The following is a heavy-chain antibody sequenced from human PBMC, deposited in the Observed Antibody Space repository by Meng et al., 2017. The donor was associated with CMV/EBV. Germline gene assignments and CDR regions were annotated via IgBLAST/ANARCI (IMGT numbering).Heavy chain of an antibody. CDR1: GYTFTSYY. CDR2: IIPIFGTA. V-gene: IGHV1-69*05. Sequence: SVKVSCKASGYTFTSYYMHWVRQAPGQGLEWMGGIIPIFGTANYAQKFQGRVTITTDESTSTAYMELSSLRSEDTAVYYCARHIDGYNPFYYYYYGMDVWGQGTTVTVSS. D-gene: IGHD5-24*01. CDR3: ARHIDGYNPFYYYYYGMDV. J-gene: IGHJ6*02.